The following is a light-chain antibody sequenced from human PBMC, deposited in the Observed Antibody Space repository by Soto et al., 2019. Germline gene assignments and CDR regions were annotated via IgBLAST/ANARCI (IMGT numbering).Light chain of an antibody. CDR2: GAS. J-gene: IGKJ1*01. CDR3: QQYNDWPPPGT. CDR1: HSLSTN. V-gene: IGKV3-15*01. Sequence: IVVTQSPATVSVSPGERVTLSCTATHSLSTNLAWYQQKPGQTPRLLIYGASTRANGVPDRFSGSGSETYFTLTISSLQSEDFAVYCCQQYNDWPPPGTFGQGTRVEV.